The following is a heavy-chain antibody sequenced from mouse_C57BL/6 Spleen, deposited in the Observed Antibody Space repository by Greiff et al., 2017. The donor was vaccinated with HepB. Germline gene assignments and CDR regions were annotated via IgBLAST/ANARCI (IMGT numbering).Heavy chain of an antibody. D-gene: IGHD2-1*01. CDR1: GYTFTSYG. J-gene: IGHJ2*01. Sequence: QVQLKQSGAELARPGASVKLSCKASGYTFTSYGISWVKQRTGQGLEWIGEIYPRSGNTYYNEKFKGKATLTADKSSSTAYMELRSLTSEDSAVYFCARGGNYGNYVGYWGQGTTLTVSS. CDR2: IYPRSGNT. CDR3: ARGGNYGNYVGY. V-gene: IGHV1-81*01.